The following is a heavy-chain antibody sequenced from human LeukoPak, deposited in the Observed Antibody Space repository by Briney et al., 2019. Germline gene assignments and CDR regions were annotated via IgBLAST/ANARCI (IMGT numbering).Heavy chain of an antibody. J-gene: IGHJ4*02. Sequence: PEASVKVSCKTSGYTFTAYYMHWVRQAPGQGLEWMGWINPNDGGTNYAQNFQGRVTVTRDTSINTVYMEVNRPTSDDTAVYYCARESFSSSWYAYYFDYWGQGTLVTVSS. V-gene: IGHV1-2*02. CDR3: ARESFSSSWYAYYFDY. D-gene: IGHD6-13*01. CDR2: INPNDGGT. CDR1: GYTFTAYY.